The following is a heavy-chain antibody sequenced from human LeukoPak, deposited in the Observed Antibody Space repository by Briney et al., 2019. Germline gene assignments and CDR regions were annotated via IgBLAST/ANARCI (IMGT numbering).Heavy chain of an antibody. V-gene: IGHV4-38-2*01. CDR3: ARIRKWAFDI. CDR1: VYSISSGYD. Sequence: PSETLSLTCAVSVYSISSGYDWGWIGQPPGRGLEGIGRIYHSGSTYYNPSLKSRVTISVDTSKNQFSLTLSSVTAADTAVYYCARIRKWAFDIWGQGTMVTVSS. D-gene: IGHD2-8*01. J-gene: IGHJ3*02. CDR2: IYHSGST.